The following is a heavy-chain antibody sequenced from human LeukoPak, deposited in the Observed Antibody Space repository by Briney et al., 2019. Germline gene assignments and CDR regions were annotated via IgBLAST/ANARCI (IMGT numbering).Heavy chain of an antibody. CDR2: ISYDGSNK. CDR3: ARDVMPAAGNNYYHMDV. Sequence: GGSLRLSCAASGFTFGTYGMHWVRQAPGKGLEWVAVISYDGSNKYYGDSVRGRFTISRDNSKNTLYLQMNSLRAEDTAVYYCARDVMPAAGNNYYHMDVWGKGTTVTVSS. V-gene: IGHV3-30*04. J-gene: IGHJ6*03. D-gene: IGHD6-13*01. CDR1: GFTFGTYG.